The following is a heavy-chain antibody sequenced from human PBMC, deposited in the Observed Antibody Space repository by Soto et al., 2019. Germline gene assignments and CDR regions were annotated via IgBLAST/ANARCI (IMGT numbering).Heavy chain of an antibody. D-gene: IGHD5-12*01. CDR2: IRYSGAT. CDR3: ARLVNIVATTLYYFDY. CDR1: GGSISSSSYY. V-gene: IGHV4-39*02. J-gene: IGHJ4*02. Sequence: PSETLSLTCNVSGGSISSSSYYWGWIRQTPGKGLEWIGTIRYSGATYSNPSFRSRVTMSVDTSKSHFSLKLSSVTAADTAVYYCARLVNIVATTLYYFDYWGQGTLVTVSS.